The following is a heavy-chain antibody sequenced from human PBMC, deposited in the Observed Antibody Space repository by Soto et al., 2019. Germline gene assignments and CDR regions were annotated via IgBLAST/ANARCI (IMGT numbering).Heavy chain of an antibody. V-gene: IGHV1-18*04. J-gene: IGHJ5*02. CDR2: ISARNGKT. D-gene: IGHD4-17*01. CDR3: ARVPTPPYGDSDKNNWLDP. CDR1: GYTFANYG. Sequence: QVQLVQSGAEVKKPGASVKVSCKASGYTFANYGFSWVRQAPGQGLEWMGWISARNGKTHYVQNFQGRVTMTTDTSTNTAFMELRTLRYDDTAVYYCARVPTPPYGDSDKNNWLDPWGQGTLVTVSS.